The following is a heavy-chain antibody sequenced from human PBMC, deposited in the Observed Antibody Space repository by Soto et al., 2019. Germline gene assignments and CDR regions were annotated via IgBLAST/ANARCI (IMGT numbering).Heavy chain of an antibody. CDR3: ARDKGYLDY. J-gene: IGHJ4*02. CDR1: RLTFSSYW. Sequence: EVQLVESGGNLVQPGVSLRLSCAASRLTFSSYWMSWVRQAPGKGLEWVANINPDGSEKFYVDSVKGRFTISRDNAKNSLYLQMNSLRAEDTAVSYCARDKGYLDYWGQGTLVTVSS. D-gene: IGHD2-2*01. V-gene: IGHV3-7*01. CDR2: INPDGSEK.